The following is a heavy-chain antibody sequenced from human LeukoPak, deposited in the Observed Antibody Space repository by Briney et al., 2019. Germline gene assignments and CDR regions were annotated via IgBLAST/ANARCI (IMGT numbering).Heavy chain of an antibody. D-gene: IGHD1-26*01. CDR1: QFSFTNNW. V-gene: IGHV3-74*01. Sequence: GGSLRLSCVGSQFSFTNNWMHWVRQVPGKSLMWVSRISRDGTVTDYADSVKGRFTISRDNAKNTLYLEMNSLRGEDTGLFYCVREVGAPGSFDIWGQGTLVTVSS. CDR2: ISRDGTVT. CDR3: VREVGAPGSFDI. J-gene: IGHJ3*02.